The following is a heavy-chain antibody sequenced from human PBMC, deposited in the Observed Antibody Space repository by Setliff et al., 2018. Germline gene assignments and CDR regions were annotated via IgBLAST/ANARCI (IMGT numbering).Heavy chain of an antibody. D-gene: IGHD6-6*01. Sequence: SETLSLTCAASGGTFSDYYWTWIRQPPGKGLEWIGEIKHTGITNYNTSLKSRVNILVDTSKNQSSLKLSSVTAAEMAVYYCARGRNIAARLLDSWGQGTLVTVSS. J-gene: IGHJ4*02. CDR2: IKHTGIT. CDR1: GGTFSDYY. V-gene: IGHV4-34*01. CDR3: ARGRNIAARLLDS.